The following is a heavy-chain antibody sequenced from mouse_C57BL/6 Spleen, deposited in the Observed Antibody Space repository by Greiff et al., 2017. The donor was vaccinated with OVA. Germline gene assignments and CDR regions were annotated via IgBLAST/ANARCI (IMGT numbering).Heavy chain of an antibody. CDR2: IDPSDSYT. V-gene: IGHV1-69*01. J-gene: IGHJ2*01. D-gene: IGHD1-1*01. Sequence: QVQLQQPGAELVMPGASVKLSCKASGYTFTSYWMHWVKQRPGQGLEWIGEIDPSDSYTNYNQKLKGKSTLTVDKSSSTAYMQLSSLTSEDSAVYYCARGAFYYYGSFDYWGQGTTLTVSS. CDR3: ARGAFYYYGSFDY. CDR1: GYTFTSYW.